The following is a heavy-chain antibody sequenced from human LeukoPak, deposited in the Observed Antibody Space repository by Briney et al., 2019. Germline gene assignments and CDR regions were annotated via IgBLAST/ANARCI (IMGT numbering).Heavy chain of an antibody. V-gene: IGHV1-2*02. D-gene: IGHD5-12*01. CDR2: IDPNSGGT. CDR1: GYTFTGYY. CDR3: ARVSGYDLGGDAFDI. J-gene: IGHJ3*02. Sequence: GASVKVSCKASGYTFTGYYMHWVRQAPAQGLEWMGWIDPNSGGTNYAKNFQGRVTMTRDTSITTAYTELRGLRSDDTAVYYCARVSGYDLGGDAFDIWGQGTMVTVSS.